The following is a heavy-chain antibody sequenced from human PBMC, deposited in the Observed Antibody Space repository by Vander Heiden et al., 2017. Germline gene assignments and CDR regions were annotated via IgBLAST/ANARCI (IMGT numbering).Heavy chain of an antibody. V-gene: IGHV1-46*01. CDR1: GYTFTSYY. CDR2: INPSGGST. D-gene: IGHD3-22*01. J-gene: IGHJ1*01. CDR3: ARDSFGVDDSSEEYFQH. Sequence: QVQLVQSGAEVKKPGASVKVSCKASGYTFTSYYMHWVRQAPGQGLEWMGIINPSGGSTSYAQKFQGRVTMTRDTSTSTVYMELSSLRSEDTAVYYCARDSFGVDDSSEEYFQHWGQGTLVTVSS.